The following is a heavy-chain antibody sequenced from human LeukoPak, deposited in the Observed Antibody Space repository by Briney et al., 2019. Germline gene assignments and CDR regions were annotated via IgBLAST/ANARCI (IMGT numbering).Heavy chain of an antibody. CDR2: INPNSGGT. CDR3: ARDPASDPRINWFDP. D-gene: IGHD2-21*02. V-gene: IGHV1-2*02. Sequence: GASVKVSCKASGYSFTGHYMHWVRQAPGQGLEWMGWINPNSGGTNYAQKLQGRVTMTRDTSISTAYMELSRLRSDDTAVYYCARDPASDPRINWFDPWGQGTLVTVSS. J-gene: IGHJ5*02. CDR1: GYSFTGHY.